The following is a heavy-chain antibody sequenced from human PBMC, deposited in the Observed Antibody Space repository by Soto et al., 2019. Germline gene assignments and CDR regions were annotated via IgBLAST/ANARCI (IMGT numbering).Heavy chain of an antibody. CDR1: GFSLSTSHMG. V-gene: IGHV2-5*02. D-gene: IGHD3-10*01. Sequence: QITLKESGPTLVKPTQTLTLTCTFSGFSLSTSHMGVGWVRQPPGKALEWLTLIYWDDDARYSPSVKSRLTILKDTSKKQVVLIMTNMDTVDTATYYCVRVYYYCSGSPYYFDYWGQGILVTVSS. CDR2: IYWDDDA. CDR3: VRVYYYCSGSPYYFDY. J-gene: IGHJ4*02.